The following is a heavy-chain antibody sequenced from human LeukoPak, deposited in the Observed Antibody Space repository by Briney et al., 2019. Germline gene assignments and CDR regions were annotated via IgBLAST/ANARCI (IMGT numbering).Heavy chain of an antibody. CDR1: DDSLTSGSHY. D-gene: IGHD2-2*01. CDR3: ARMRIVVVPAAKFRHFYYGMDV. CDR2: IFINGST. V-gene: IGHV4-61*02. J-gene: IGHJ6*02. Sequence: PSETLSLTCTVSDDSLTSGSHYWSWIRQPAGKGLEWIGRIFINGSTNYNPPLTSRVTISADTSKSQFSLKLTSVTAADATVYYCARMRIVVVPAAKFRHFYYGMDVWGQGTTVTVSS.